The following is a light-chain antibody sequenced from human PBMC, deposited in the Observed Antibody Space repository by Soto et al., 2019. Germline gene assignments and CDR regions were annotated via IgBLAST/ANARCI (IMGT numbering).Light chain of an antibody. J-gene: IGKJ2*01. CDR1: QSVSSNY. CDR3: QQYGSSPYT. CDR2: GAS. Sequence: EIVLTQSPGTLSLSPGERATLSCRASQSVSSNYLAWYQQKPGQAPRLLIYGASSRGTGIPDRFSGSGSGTEFTLTISRLEPEDVAVYYCQQYGSSPYTFGQGTKLEI. V-gene: IGKV3-20*01.